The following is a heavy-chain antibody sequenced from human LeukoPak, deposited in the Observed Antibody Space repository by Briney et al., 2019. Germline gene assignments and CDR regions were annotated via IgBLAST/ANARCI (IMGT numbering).Heavy chain of an antibody. CDR2: INSDGSST. D-gene: IGHD1-1*01. CDR3: TKGGTVGFDS. J-gene: IGHJ4*02. CDR1: GFTFNTYW. Sequence: GGSLRLSCAASGFTFNTYWMHWVRQSPGKGLVWVSRINSDGSSTTYADSGKGRFTISRDNAKNTVYLQMNSLRDEDTAVYYCTKGGTVGFDSWGQGTVVTVSS. V-gene: IGHV3-74*01.